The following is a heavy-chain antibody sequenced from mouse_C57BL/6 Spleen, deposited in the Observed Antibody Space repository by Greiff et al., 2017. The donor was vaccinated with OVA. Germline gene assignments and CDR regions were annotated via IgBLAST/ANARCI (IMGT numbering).Heavy chain of an antibody. CDR3: AREGGSGYVDY. CDR2: IYPGDGDT. V-gene: IGHV1-82*01. CDR1: GYAFSSSW. D-gene: IGHD3-2*02. J-gene: IGHJ2*01. Sequence: QVQLQQSGPELVKPGASVKISCKASGYAFSSSWMNWVKQRPGQGLEWIGRIYPGDGDTNYNGKFKGKATLTADKSSSTAYMQLSSLTSEDSAVYFCAREGGSGYVDYWGQGTTLTVPS.